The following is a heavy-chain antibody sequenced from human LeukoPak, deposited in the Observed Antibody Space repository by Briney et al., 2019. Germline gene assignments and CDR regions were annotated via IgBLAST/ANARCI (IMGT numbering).Heavy chain of an antibody. V-gene: IGHV1-2*02. CDR3: ARGGLLSRAPYRADY. CDR2: INPNSGGT. CDR1: GYTFTGYY. D-gene: IGHD1-26*01. J-gene: IGHJ4*02. Sequence: ASVKVSCKASGYTFTGYYMHWVRQAPGQGLEWMGWINPNSGGTNYAQKFQGRVTMTRDTSISTAYMELSRLRSDDTAVYYCARGGLLSRAPYRADYWGQGTLVTVSS.